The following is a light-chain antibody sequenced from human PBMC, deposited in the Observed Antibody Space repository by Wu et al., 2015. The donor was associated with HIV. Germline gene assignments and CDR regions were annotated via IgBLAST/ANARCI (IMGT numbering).Light chain of an antibody. V-gene: IGKV1-5*03. CDR2: TAS. Sequence: DAQMTQSPSTLSASVGDRVTITCRASQSISNWLAWYQQKPGRAPSLLIYTASSLKSEVPSRFSGTGYGTEFTLTISSLQPDDLATYYCQEYNSWPWTFGQGTKVEIK. CDR1: QSISNW. J-gene: IGKJ1*01. CDR3: QEYNSWPWT.